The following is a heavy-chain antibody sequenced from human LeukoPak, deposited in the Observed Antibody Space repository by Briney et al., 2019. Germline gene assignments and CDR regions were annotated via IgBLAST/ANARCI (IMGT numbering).Heavy chain of an antibody. J-gene: IGHJ3*02. Sequence: GSLRLSCTASGFTFGEYAMSWFRQAPGKGLEWIGYIYYSGSTNYNPSLKSRVTISVDTSKNQFSLKLSSVTAANTAVYYCARVGGDIVVVPAGAFDIWGQGTMVTVSS. D-gene: IGHD2-2*01. CDR2: IYYSGST. CDR3: ARVGGDIVVVPAGAFDI. CDR1: GFTFGEYA. V-gene: IGHV4-59*01.